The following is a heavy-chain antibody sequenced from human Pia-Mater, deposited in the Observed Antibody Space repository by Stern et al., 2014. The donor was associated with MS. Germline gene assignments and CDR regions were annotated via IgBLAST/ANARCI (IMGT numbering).Heavy chain of an antibody. CDR1: GYRFSDNW. Sequence: VQLVQSGVEVKKPGESLKISCEASGYRFSDNWIGWVRQMPGKGLEWIGMIYPGDSDRRYNACVQGQVTIPAETATNTAFLQWVTLKASDTAIYYCARHQSTLVNWFDTWGQGPPVTLSS. J-gene: IGHJ5*02. CDR2: IYPGDSDR. D-gene: IGHD2-21*01. V-gene: IGHV5-51*01. CDR3: ARHQSTLVNWFDT.